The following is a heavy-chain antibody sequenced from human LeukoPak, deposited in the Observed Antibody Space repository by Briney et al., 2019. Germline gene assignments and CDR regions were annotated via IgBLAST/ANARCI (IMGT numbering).Heavy chain of an antibody. J-gene: IGHJ4*02. Sequence: GGSLRLSCAASGFTFSDYYMSWIRQAPGKGLEWVSYISSSGSTIYYADSVKGRYTISRDNAKNSLYLQMNSLRAEDTAVYYCARDGGSSSRYALSPRSLDYWGQGTLVTVSS. V-gene: IGHV3-11*04. CDR2: ISSSGSTI. CDR3: ARDGGSSSRYALSPRSLDY. CDR1: GFTFSDYY. D-gene: IGHD6-13*01.